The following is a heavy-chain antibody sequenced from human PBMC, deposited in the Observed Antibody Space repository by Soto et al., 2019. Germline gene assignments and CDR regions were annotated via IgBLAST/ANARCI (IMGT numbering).Heavy chain of an antibody. CDR1: GFSLSNAGLG. Sequence: QVTVKESGPVLVKPTETLTLTCTVSGFSLSNAGLGVSWIRQPPGKALEWLAHIFSNDEKSYSTSLKSRLTISNGTPTSQVVLTLTNMDPVDTATYYCASTYSSSWYWFDPWGQGTLVTVSS. D-gene: IGHD6-13*01. J-gene: IGHJ5*02. CDR2: IFSNDEK. CDR3: ASTYSSSWYWFDP. V-gene: IGHV2-26*04.